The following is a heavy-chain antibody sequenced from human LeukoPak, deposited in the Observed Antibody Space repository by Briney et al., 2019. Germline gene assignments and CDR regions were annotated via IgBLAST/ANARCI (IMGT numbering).Heavy chain of an antibody. J-gene: IGHJ3*02. Sequence: SVKVSCKASGGTFSSYAISWVRQAPGQGLEWMGGIIPIFGTANYAQKFQGRVTITADKSTSTAYMELSSLRSEDTAVYYCARPVGRGLRIYTGAFDIWGQGTMVTVSS. CDR3: ARPVGRGLRIYTGAFDI. CDR1: GGTFSSYA. D-gene: IGHD4-17*01. V-gene: IGHV1-69*06. CDR2: IIPIFGTA.